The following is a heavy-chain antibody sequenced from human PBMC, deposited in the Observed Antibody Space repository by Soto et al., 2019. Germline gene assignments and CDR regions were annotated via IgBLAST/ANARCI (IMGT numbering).Heavy chain of an antibody. CDR3: ASDLGDSGSWYMIENACDI. CDR1: CYTFTSYC. CDR2: ISAYNGNT. V-gene: IGHV1-18*04. Sequence: ASVKVSCKASCYTFTSYCISWVRQASGQGLEWMGWISAYNGNTYYAQKLQGRVTMTTDTSTSTAYMELRSLRSDDTAVYYCASDLGDSGSWYMIENACDIWGQGTMVTFSS. D-gene: IGHD6-13*01. J-gene: IGHJ3*02.